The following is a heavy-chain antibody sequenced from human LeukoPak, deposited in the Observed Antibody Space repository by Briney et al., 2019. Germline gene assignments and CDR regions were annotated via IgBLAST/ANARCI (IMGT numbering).Heavy chain of an antibody. J-gene: IGHJ4*02. V-gene: IGHV4-39*07. CDR3: ASAEGRYFDWLLFPRRTTFDY. Sequence: SETLSLTCTVSGGSISSSSYYWGWIRQPPGKGLEWIGSIYYSGSTYYNPSLKSRVTISVDTSKNQFSLKLSSVTAADTAVYYCASAEGRYFDWLLFPRRTTFDYWGQGTLVTVSS. D-gene: IGHD3-9*01. CDR1: GGSISSSSYY. CDR2: IYYSGST.